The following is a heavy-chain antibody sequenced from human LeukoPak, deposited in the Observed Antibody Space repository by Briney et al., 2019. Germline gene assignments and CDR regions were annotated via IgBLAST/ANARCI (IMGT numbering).Heavy chain of an antibody. Sequence: GGSLRLSCAASGFTFSSYDMHWVRQATGKGLEWVSAIGTAGDTYYPGSVKGRFTISRENAKNSLYLQMNSLRAGDTAVYYCARGAIKLAYCGGDCPPDAFDIWGQGTMVTVSS. J-gene: IGHJ3*02. CDR2: IGTAGDT. V-gene: IGHV3-13*01. CDR3: ARGAIKLAYCGGDCPPDAFDI. CDR1: GFTFSSYD. D-gene: IGHD2-21*02.